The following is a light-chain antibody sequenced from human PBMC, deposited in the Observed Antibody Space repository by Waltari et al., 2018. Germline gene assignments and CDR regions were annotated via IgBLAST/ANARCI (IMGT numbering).Light chain of an antibody. CDR2: EVN. CDR1: SSDVGSYDL. J-gene: IGLJ2*01. Sequence: QSALTQPASVSGSPGQSITFSCTGTSSDVGSYDLSSWYQQHPGKAPKLMIYEVNKRPSGVSHRFSGSRSGNTASLTISGLQAEDEADYHCCSYAGNCTVVFGGGTKLTVL. CDR3: CSYAGNCTVV. V-gene: IGLV2-23*02.